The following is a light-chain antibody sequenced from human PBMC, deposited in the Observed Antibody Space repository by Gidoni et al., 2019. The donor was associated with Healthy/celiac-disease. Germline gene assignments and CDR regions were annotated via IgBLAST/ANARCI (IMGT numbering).Light chain of an antibody. V-gene: IGLV1-47*01. CDR3: AAWDDSLSGWV. CDR2: RNN. CDR1: SSNIGRNY. J-gene: IGLJ3*02. Sequence: QSVLTPPPSASGTPGQRVTISCSGSSSNIGRNYVYWYQQLPGTAPKLLIYRNNQRPSWVPDRFSGSKSGTSASLAISGLRSEDEADYYCAAWDDSLSGWVFGGGTKLTVL.